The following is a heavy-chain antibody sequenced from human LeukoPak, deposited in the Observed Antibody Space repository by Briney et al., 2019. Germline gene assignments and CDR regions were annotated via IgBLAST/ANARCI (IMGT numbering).Heavy chain of an antibody. Sequence: ASVKVSCKASGYSFIAYYIHWVRQAPGQGLEWMGWIDPKSGGTKYAQKFQGRFTMTRDASISTVYMELSRLTSGDTAVYSCARDPSTVYYYDSWGQGTLVTVSS. J-gene: IGHJ4*02. D-gene: IGHD2-2*01. CDR3: ARDPSTVYYYDS. V-gene: IGHV1-2*02. CDR2: IDPKSGGT. CDR1: GYSFIAYY.